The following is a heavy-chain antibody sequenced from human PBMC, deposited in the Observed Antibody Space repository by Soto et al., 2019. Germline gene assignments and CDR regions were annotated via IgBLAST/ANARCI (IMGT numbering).Heavy chain of an antibody. Sequence: QVQLVESGGGVVQPGRSLRLSCAASGFTFSSYGIHWVRQAPGKGLEWVAVISYDGSIKYYADSVKGRFTVSRDNSKNTLFLQLNSLRAADTAVYYCAKEGRGILGSKGFDYWSQGALVTVSS. CDR3: AKEGRGILGSKGFDY. CDR2: ISYDGSIK. CDR1: GFTFSSYG. D-gene: IGHD1-26*01. J-gene: IGHJ4*02. V-gene: IGHV3-30*18.